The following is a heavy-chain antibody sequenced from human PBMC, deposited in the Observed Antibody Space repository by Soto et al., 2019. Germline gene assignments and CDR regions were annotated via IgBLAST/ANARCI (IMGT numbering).Heavy chain of an antibody. CDR2: IYHSGST. CDR1: GGSISSSNW. J-gene: IGHJ6*02. Sequence: PSETLSLTCAVSGGSISSSNWWSWVRQPPGKGLEWIGEIYHSGSTNYNPSLKSRVTISVDTSKNQFSLKLTSVTAADTAVYYCARVPVRKYYGAGSYNNYYFGMDVWGQGTKVTVSS. D-gene: IGHD3-10*01. V-gene: IGHV4-4*02. CDR3: ARVPVRKYYGAGSYNNYYFGMDV.